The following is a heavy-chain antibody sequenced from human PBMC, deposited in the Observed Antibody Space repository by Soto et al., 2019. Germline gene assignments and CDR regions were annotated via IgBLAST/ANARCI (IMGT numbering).Heavy chain of an antibody. CDR2: ISYDGSNK. J-gene: IGHJ4*02. CDR1: GFTFSSYG. CDR3: AGGRETYYDFWSAPDY. V-gene: IGHV3-30*03. D-gene: IGHD3-3*01. Sequence: GGSLRLSCAASGFTFSSYGMHWVRQAPGKGLEWVAVISYDGSNKYYADSVKGRFTISRDNSKNTLYLQMNSLRAEDTAVYYCAGGRETYYDFWSAPDYWGQGTLVTVSS.